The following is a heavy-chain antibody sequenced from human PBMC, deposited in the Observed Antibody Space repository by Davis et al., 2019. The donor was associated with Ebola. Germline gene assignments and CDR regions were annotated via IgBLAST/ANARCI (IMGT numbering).Heavy chain of an antibody. CDR2: SRNKENRYST. CDR1: GFPFSVYF. Sequence: GESLKISCAASGFPFSVYFMDWVRLTPGKGLEWVGLSRNKENRYSTEYAASVKGRFTISRDDSKNLLYLEMNGLRTEETAVYYCARVGNPYYYYGMDVWGQGTTVTVSS. V-gene: IGHV3-72*01. D-gene: IGHD7-27*01. CDR3: ARVGNPYYYYGMDV. J-gene: IGHJ6*02.